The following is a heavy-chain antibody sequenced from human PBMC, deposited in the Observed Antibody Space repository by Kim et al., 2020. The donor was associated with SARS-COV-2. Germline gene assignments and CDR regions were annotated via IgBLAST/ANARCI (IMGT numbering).Heavy chain of an antibody. CDR2: ISGSSSFT. J-gene: IGHJ4*01. D-gene: IGHD6-25*01. V-gene: IGHV3-21*01. CDR3: VRENSAGLTAANLDF. Sequence: GGSLRLSCAASGFTFSNFAMNWIRETPGGALEWVASISGSSSFTHYSDSTKGRFIIYRDNAKNSLYLQIDNLRVDDSATYYCVRENSAGLTAANLDFWG. CDR1: GFTFSNFA.